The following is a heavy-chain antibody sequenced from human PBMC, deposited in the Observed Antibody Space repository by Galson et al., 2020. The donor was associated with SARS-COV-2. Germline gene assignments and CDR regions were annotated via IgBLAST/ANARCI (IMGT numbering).Heavy chain of an antibody. CDR3: VKDLRYDVLSGRNEFDQ. CDR1: GFTFSNYG. V-gene: IGHV3-30*18. Sequence: GESLKISCAASGFTFSNYGMNWVRQPPGKGLEWVAIISYGGRRTYYADSAKGRFTISRDNSKSTVYLQMDSLRAEDTAVYYCVKDLRYDVLSGRNEFDQWGQGTQVTVSS. J-gene: IGHJ4*02. CDR2: ISYGGRRT. D-gene: IGHD3-9*01.